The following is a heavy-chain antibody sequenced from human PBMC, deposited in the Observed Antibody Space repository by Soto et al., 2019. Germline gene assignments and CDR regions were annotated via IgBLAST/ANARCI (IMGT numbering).Heavy chain of an antibody. D-gene: IGHD2-8*01. CDR2: MSPNSGAT. J-gene: IGHJ6*02. V-gene: IGHV1-8*01. CDR3: ARGVDNGVDV. Sequence: QVQLVQSGAEVTKPGVSVKVSCKASGYTFTSYDINWVRQATGQGLEWMGWMSPNSGATGYAQKFQGRVTMTRDTSISTVYMELSNLRSEDTAIYYCARGVDNGVDVWGQGSTVIVSS. CDR1: GYTFTSYD.